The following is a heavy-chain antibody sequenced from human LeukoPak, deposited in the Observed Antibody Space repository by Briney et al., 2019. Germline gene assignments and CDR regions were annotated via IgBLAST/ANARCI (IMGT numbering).Heavy chain of an antibody. Sequence: GGSLRLSCAASGFSLSSSWMHWFRQAPGKGLVWVSLISTDGTMTNYADSVKGRFTISRDLAKNTLYLQMNSLRVEETAVYHGVQADGDWGQGTRVTVSS. D-gene: IGHD4-17*01. CDR2: ISTDGTMT. CDR1: GFSLSSSW. J-gene: IGHJ4*02. CDR3: VQADGD. V-gene: IGHV3-74*01.